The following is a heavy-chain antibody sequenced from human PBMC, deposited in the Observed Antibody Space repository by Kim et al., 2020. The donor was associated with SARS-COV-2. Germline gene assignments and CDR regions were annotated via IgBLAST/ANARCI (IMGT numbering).Heavy chain of an antibody. J-gene: IGHJ4*02. CDR1: GFTFPGYA. V-gene: IGHV3-23*01. D-gene: IGHD2-21*01. CDR3: MKGGWGSIWDH. Sequence: GGSLRLSCTTSGFTFPGYAMSWVRQAPGKGLEWVSSIDGSDGTTYYVDSVKGRFTISRDNSKNTLYLQMTTLRADDTAVYYCMKGGWGSIWDHWGQGTLV. CDR2: IDGSDGTT.